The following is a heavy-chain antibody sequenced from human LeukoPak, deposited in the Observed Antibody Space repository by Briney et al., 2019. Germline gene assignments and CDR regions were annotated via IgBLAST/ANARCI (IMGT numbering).Heavy chain of an antibody. CDR2: IYYIGST. CDR1: GDSVSRSSHY. D-gene: IGHD3-22*01. Sequence: TSETLSLTCTVSGDSVSRSSHYWTWIRQPPGKGLEWIGYIYYIGSTNYNPSLRSRLTMSVDTSKNQFSLRLSSVIAADTAVYYCARYYDSTGSFDYWGQGTLVTVSS. J-gene: IGHJ4*02. V-gene: IGHV4-61*01. CDR3: ARYYDSTGSFDY.